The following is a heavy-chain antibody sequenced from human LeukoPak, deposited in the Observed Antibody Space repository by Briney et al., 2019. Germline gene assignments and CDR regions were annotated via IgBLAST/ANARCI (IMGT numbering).Heavy chain of an antibody. CDR1: GFTFSSYE. Sequence: GGSLRLSCAASGFTFSSYEMNWVRQAPGKGLEWVSYISSSGSTIYYADSVKGRFTISRDNAKNSLYLQMNSLRAEDMAVYYCARGDCSSTSCYGAYYYYGMDVWGQGTTVTVSS. CDR3: ARGDCSSTSCYGAYYYYGMDV. CDR2: ISSSGSTI. J-gene: IGHJ6*02. D-gene: IGHD2-2*01. V-gene: IGHV3-48*03.